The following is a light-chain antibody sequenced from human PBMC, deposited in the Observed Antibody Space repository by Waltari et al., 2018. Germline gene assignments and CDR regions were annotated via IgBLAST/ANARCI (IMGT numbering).Light chain of an antibody. CDR3: QQYNNWPALT. CDR2: GAS. J-gene: IGKJ4*01. V-gene: IGKV3-15*01. CDR1: QSVSSN. Sequence: EIVMTQSPPTLSVSPGERATLSCRASQSVSSNLAWYQQKPGQAPRPLIYGASTRATGVPARFSGSGSGTEFTLTISSLQSEDFAVYYCQQYNNWPALTFGGGTKVEIK.